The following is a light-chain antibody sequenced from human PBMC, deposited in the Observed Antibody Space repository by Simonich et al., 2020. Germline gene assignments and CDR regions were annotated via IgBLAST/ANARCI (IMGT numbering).Light chain of an antibody. J-gene: IGKJ1*01. CDR2: KAS. V-gene: IGKV1-5*03. CDR3: QQYNSYWT. Sequence: DIQMTQSPSTLSASVGDRVTITCRASQSISSWLAWYQQKPGKAPKLLIYKASSLEMRVPSRFSGSGSGTEFTLTIRSLQPDDFATYYCQQYNSYWTFGQGTKVEIK. CDR1: QSISSW.